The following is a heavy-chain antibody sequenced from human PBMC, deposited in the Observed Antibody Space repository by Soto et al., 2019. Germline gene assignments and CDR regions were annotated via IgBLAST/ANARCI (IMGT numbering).Heavy chain of an antibody. V-gene: IGHV1-18*01. D-gene: IGHD6-19*01. Sequence: QVQLVQSGAEVKKPGASVKVSCKASGYTFTSYGISWVRQAPGQGLEWMGWINAYNGNTNYAQKFQGRLTRTTDTCTSTAYMELRSLRSDDTAVYYCARDPVAGTYFDYWGQGTLVTVSS. CDR3: ARDPVAGTYFDY. CDR1: GYTFTSYG. CDR2: INAYNGNT. J-gene: IGHJ4*02.